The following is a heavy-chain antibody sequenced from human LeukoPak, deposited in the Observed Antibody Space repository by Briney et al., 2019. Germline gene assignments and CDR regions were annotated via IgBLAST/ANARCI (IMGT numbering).Heavy chain of an antibody. V-gene: IGHV3-30*15. J-gene: IGHJ4*02. CDR3: ARDSTYYYASGSSGPHYFDY. Sequence: GGSLRLSCAASGFTFSSYAMHWVRQVPGKGLEWVAVISYDGGNAYYADSVKGRFTISRDNSKNTLYLQLSSLIAEDTAVYYCARDSTYYYASGSSGPHYFDYWGQGTLVTVSS. CDR2: ISYDGGNA. CDR1: GFTFSSYA. D-gene: IGHD3-10*01.